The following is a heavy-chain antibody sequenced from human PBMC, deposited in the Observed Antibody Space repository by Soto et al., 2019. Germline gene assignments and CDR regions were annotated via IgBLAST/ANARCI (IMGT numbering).Heavy chain of an antibody. D-gene: IGHD6-19*01. CDR1: GFSFSRYW. V-gene: IGHV3-7*01. J-gene: IGHJ4*02. CDR2: IKQDGSEK. Sequence: EVQLVESGGGLVQPGGSLRLSCAASGFSFSRYWMTWVRQAPGKGLEWVANIKQDGSEKYYVDSVRGRFTISRDNAKNSLYLQMNSLRAEDTAVYYCARDAVDYSSGWYASDYWGQGTLVTVSS. CDR3: ARDAVDYSSGWYASDY.